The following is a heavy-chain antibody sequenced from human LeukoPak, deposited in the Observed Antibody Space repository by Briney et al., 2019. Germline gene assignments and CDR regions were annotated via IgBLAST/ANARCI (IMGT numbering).Heavy chain of an antibody. J-gene: IGHJ4*02. CDR2: IYYSGYT. D-gene: IGHD1-26*01. V-gene: IGHV4-61*01. CDR1: GYSISSGYY. Sequence: PSETLSLTCTVSGYSISSGYYWGWIRQPPGKGLEWIGYIYYSGYTNYNPSLKSRVTISVDTSKNQFSLKLSSVTAADTAVYYCARGVGAHYFDYWGQGTLVTVSS. CDR3: ARGVGAHYFDY.